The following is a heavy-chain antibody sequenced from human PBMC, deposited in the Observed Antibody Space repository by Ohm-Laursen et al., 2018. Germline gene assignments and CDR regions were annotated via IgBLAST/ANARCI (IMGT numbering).Heavy chain of an antibody. D-gene: IGHD4-11*01. CDR2: ISYDANKK. CDR3: AKDLGAVNSIPVRMDV. CDR1: GFTFTTYD. J-gene: IGHJ6*02. Sequence: SLRLSCTASGFTFTTYDMHWVRQAPGKGLEWVALISYDANKKYYADSVKGRFTISRDNSENTVYLQMNSLRAEDTAVYYCAKDLGAVNSIPVRMDVWGQGTRVTVSS. V-gene: IGHV3-30*18.